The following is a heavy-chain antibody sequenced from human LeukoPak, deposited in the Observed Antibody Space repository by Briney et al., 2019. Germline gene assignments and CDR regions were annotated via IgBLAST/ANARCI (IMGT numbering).Heavy chain of an antibody. J-gene: IGHJ4*02. CDR1: GGTFISYA. D-gene: IGHD3-3*01. V-gene: IGHV1-69*04. CDR2: IIPVLNIA. CDR3: ARGGPLGVVTHPFDF. Sequence: SVKVSCNASGGTFISYAISWVRQAPGQGVEWMGRIIPVLNIANYSQKFPGRVTITADKSTSTAYMELSSLRSEDTAVYYCARGGPLGVVTHPFDFWGPGTLVTVSS.